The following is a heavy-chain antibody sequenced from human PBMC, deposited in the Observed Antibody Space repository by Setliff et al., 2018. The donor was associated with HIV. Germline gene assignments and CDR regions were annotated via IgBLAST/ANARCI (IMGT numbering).Heavy chain of an antibody. V-gene: IGHV3-23*01. CDR3: AKVGGLGDYVWGSWSYYYGMDV. Sequence: GGSLRLSCAASGFTFSSYSMNWVRQAPGKGLEWVSTISGSGGSTYHADSVKGRFTISRDNAKNTLHLQMNSLRAEDTAVYYCAKVGGLGDYVWGSWSYYYGMDVWGQGTTVTVSS. CDR1: GFTFSSYS. D-gene: IGHD3-16*01. J-gene: IGHJ6*02. CDR2: ISGSGGST.